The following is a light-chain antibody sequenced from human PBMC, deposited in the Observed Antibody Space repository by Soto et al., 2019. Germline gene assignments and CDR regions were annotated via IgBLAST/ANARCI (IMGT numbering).Light chain of an antibody. J-gene: IGLJ3*02. Sequence: QSVLTQPPSASGTPGQRVTISCSGSSSNIGSNTVNWYQQLPVTAPKLLINSNTQRPSGDPDRFSGAKSGTSASLAISMLQYEDEADYYCAAWDDSLHGWVFGGGTKLTVL. CDR2: SNT. CDR3: AAWDDSLHGWV. V-gene: IGLV1-44*01. CDR1: SSNIGSNT.